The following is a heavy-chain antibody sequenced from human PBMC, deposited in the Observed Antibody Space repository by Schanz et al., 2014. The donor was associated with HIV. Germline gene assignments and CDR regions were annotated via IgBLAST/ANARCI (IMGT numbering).Heavy chain of an antibody. V-gene: IGHV1-18*01. CDR3: ARDLVDSSTWYDAFDI. J-gene: IGHJ3*02. CDR1: GYTFTNYG. Sequence: QVQLVQSGAEVKKPGASVKVSCKASGYTFTNYGISWVRQAPGQGLEWMGWISAYNGNTNSAQKFQGRVTMSMDTSISTAYMEVRSLRSDDTALYFCARDLVDSSTWYDAFDIWGQGTKVTVSS. D-gene: IGHD6-13*01. CDR2: ISAYNGNT.